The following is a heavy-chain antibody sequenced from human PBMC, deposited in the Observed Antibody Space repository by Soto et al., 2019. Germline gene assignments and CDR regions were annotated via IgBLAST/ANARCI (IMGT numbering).Heavy chain of an antibody. Sequence: GGSLRLSCAASGFTFRSYEMNWVRQAPGKGLEWVSYITGSGSTKYYADSVKGRFTISRDNAKNSLYLQMNSLRAEDTAVYYCARVYDSSGYYYVFGYWGQGTLVTVSS. CDR1: GFTFRSYE. J-gene: IGHJ4*02. CDR3: ARVYDSSGYYYVFGY. CDR2: ITGSGSTK. D-gene: IGHD3-22*01. V-gene: IGHV3-48*03.